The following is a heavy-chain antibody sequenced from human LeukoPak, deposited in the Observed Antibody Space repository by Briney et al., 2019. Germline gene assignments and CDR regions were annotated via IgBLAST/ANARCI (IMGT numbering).Heavy chain of an antibody. CDR1: GFTFSNYN. CDR3: VRGDKRDY. D-gene: IGHD5-24*01. V-gene: IGHV3-21*01. J-gene: IGHJ4*01. Sequence: GGSLRLSCVGFGFTFSNYNLNWVRQAPGKGLEWVSSISRSGGSTYYAESVRGRLSISRDNAESSVYLHVNSLRVEDTALYYCVRGDKRDYWGQGTLVPVAS. CDR2: ISRSGGST.